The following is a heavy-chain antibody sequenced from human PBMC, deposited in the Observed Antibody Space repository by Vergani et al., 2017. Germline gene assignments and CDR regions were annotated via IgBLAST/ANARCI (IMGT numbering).Heavy chain of an antibody. D-gene: IGHD3-10*01. V-gene: IGHV4-59*01. J-gene: IGHJ5*02. CDR3: GRVADCYGLGSRLLDL. CDR2: MYHSGST. CDR1: GGSMSGYY. Sequence: QVRLQESGPGLVKPSETLSLTCSVSGGSMSGYYWSWIRQPPGKELEWIGNMYHSGSTNYNPSLETRVTISGDTSKDQFSLKLNSVTAADTAGYYCGRVADCYGLGSRLLDLWGQGILVTVSS.